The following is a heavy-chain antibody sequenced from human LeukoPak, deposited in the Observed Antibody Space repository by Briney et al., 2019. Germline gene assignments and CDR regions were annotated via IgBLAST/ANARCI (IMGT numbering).Heavy chain of an antibody. J-gene: IGHJ4*02. D-gene: IGHD3-3*01. CDR1: GFTFSTYV. V-gene: IGHV3-7*01. CDR3: ARWRGAQSEFEF. Sequence: GGSLRLSCTASGFTFSTYVMSWVRQAPGKGLECVASIKQDGSEKEYVDSVKGRFTISRDNAKNSLYLQMISLRADDTAVYFCARWRGAQSEFEFWGQGTLVTVSS. CDR2: IKQDGSEK.